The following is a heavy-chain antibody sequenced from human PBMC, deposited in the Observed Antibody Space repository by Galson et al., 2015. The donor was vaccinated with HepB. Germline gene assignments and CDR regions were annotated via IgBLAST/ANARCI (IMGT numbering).Heavy chain of an antibody. CDR3: ARADYGDEGYYFDY. V-gene: IGHV4-34*01. D-gene: IGHD4-17*01. Sequence: TLSLTCAVYGGSFSGYYWSWIRQPPGKGLEWIGEINHSGSTNYNPSLKSRVTISVDTSKNQFSLKLSSVTAADTAVYYCARADYGDEGYYFDYWGQGTLVTVSS. CDR1: GGSFSGYY. J-gene: IGHJ4*02. CDR2: INHSGST.